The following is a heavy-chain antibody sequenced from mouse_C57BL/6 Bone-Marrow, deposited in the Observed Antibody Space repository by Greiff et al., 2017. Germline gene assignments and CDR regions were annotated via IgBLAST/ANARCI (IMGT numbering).Heavy chain of an antibody. J-gene: IGHJ4*01. Sequence: VQLQQSGPVLVKPGASVKMSCKASGYTFTDYYMNWVKQSHGKSLEWIGVINPYNGGTSYNQKFKGKATLTVDKSSSTAYMELNSLTSEDSAVYYCARGGRGKDYAMDYWGQGTSVTVSS. D-gene: IGHD1-3*01. V-gene: IGHV1-19*01. CDR1: GYTFTDYY. CDR3: ARGGRGKDYAMDY. CDR2: INPYNGGT.